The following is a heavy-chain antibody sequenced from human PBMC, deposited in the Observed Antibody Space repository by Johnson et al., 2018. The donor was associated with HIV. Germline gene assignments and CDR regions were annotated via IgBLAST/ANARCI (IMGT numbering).Heavy chain of an antibody. CDR1: GFTFSSYA. D-gene: IGHD6-19*01. CDR2: ISSNGGST. V-gene: IGHV3-64*01. CDR3: AKDIASGYTNGGTLDI. J-gene: IGHJ3*02. Sequence: MLLVESGGGLVQPGGSLRLSCAASGFTFSSYAMHWVRQAPGKGLEYVSAISSNGGSTYYANSVKGRFTISRDNSKNSLYLQMNSLRPEDTGLYYCAKDIASGYTNGGTLDIWGQGTMVTVSS.